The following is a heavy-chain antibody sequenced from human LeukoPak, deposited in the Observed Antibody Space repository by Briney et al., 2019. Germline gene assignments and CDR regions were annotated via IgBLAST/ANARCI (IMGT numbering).Heavy chain of an antibody. CDR3: ASAREYCGSAECYGYFQY. D-gene: IGHD2-2*01. V-gene: IGHV3-53*01. CDR2: IYSGGST. Sequence: GGSLRLSCAASGFTVGANSMTWVRQSPGKGLVWVSVIYSGGSTYYADSVNGRFTISRDNSRNTLFLQMNSLRAEDTALYYCASAREYCGSAECYGYFQYWGQGTLVTVSS. J-gene: IGHJ1*01. CDR1: GFTVGANS.